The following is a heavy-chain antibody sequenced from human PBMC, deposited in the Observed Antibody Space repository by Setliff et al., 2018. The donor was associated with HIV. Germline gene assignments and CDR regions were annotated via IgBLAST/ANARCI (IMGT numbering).Heavy chain of an antibody. D-gene: IGHD3-22*01. CDR2: IFYTGST. Sequence: SETLSLTCTVSGGSISSYYWTWLRQFPGKGLEWIGFIFYTGSTTYNPSLNSRVTISVDTSKNQFSLKLSSVTAADTAVYYCGRQVPVPGVAVTPVDYWGQGTLVTVSS. CDR1: GGSISSYY. CDR3: GRQVPVPGVAVTPVDY. J-gene: IGHJ4*02. V-gene: IGHV4-59*08.